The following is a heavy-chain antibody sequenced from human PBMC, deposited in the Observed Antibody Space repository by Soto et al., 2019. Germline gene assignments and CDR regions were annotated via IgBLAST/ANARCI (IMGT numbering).Heavy chain of an antibody. CDR2: IYQSGNT. J-gene: IGHJ4*02. CDR1: DYSISSGYH. V-gene: IGHV4-38-2*02. Sequence: SETLSLTCIVSDYSISSGYHWGWIRQPPGKGLECIGTIYQSGNTYYNPSLKSRVILSIDTSKNQFSLKLSTVTAADTAVYYCVRGKVNFDYWGKGILVTVSS. CDR3: VRGKVNFDY.